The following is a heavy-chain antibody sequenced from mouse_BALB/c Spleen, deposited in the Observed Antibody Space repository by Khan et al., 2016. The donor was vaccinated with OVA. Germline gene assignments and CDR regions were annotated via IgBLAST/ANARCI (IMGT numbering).Heavy chain of an antibody. Sequence: QVRLQQSGPELVKPGASVKISCKASGFTFTDYYIHWVKQKPGQGLEWIGWIYPGSGNTKYNEKFKDMATLTVDTSSTTAYMQLSSLTSEDTAVYCCAKGGYYDNSLFDYWGQGTTLTVSS. CDR1: GFTFTDYY. J-gene: IGHJ2*01. CDR2: IYPGSGNT. CDR3: AKGGYYDNSLFDY. D-gene: IGHD1-1*01. V-gene: IGHV1-84*02.